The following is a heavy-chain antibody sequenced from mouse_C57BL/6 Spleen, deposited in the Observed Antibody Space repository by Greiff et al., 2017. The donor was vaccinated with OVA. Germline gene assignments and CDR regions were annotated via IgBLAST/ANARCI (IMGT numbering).Heavy chain of an antibody. D-gene: IGHD2-4*01. CDR3: ARDDYDAPWFAY. V-gene: IGHV1-64*01. CDR1: GYTFTSYW. J-gene: IGHJ3*01. Sequence: VQLQQPGAELVKPGASVKLSCKASGYTFTSYWMHWVKQRPGQGLEWIGMIHPNSGSTNYNEKFKSKATLTVDKSSSTAYMQLSSLTSADSAVYYCARDDYDAPWFAYWGQGTLVTVSA. CDR2: IHPNSGST.